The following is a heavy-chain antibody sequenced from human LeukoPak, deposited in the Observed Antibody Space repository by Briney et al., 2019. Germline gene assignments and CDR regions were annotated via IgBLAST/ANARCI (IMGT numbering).Heavy chain of an antibody. D-gene: IGHD6-19*01. J-gene: IGHJ4*02. CDR3: AKPGSSGWYTHIDY. Sequence: GGSLRLSCAASGFTFSSYAMSWVRQAPGKGLEWVSAISGSGGSTYYADSVKGRFTISRDNSKNTLYLQMNSLRAEDTAVYHCAKPGSSGWYTHIDYWGRGTLVTVSS. CDR1: GFTFSSYA. V-gene: IGHV3-23*01. CDR2: ISGSGGST.